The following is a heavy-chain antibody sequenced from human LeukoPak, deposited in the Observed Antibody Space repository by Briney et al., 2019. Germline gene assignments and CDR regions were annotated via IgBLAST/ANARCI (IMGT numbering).Heavy chain of an antibody. J-gene: IGHJ4*02. Sequence: SETLSLTCTVSGGSISSYYWSWIRQPPGKGLEWIGYIYYSGSTNYNPSLKSRVTISVDTSKDQFSLKLSSVTAADTAVYYCARDHYYDSSGYYYGFDSWGQGTLVTVSS. CDR1: GGSISSYY. D-gene: IGHD3-22*01. CDR3: ARDHYYDSSGYYYGFDS. CDR2: IYYSGST. V-gene: IGHV4-59*01.